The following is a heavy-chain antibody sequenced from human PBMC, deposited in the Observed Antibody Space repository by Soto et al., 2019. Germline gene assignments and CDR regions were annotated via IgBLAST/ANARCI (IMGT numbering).Heavy chain of an antibody. Sequence: GGSLRLSCAASGVAFSNAWMNWVRQTPGKGLEWVGRIKSKTDGGTTDYAAPVKGRFTISRDDSKNTLYLQMNSLRTEDTAAYYCTTDLHDYSDYWGQGTLVTVSS. CDR3: TTDLHDYSDY. J-gene: IGHJ4*02. V-gene: IGHV3-15*07. CDR2: IKSKTDGGTT. CDR1: GVAFSNAW. D-gene: IGHD4-4*01.